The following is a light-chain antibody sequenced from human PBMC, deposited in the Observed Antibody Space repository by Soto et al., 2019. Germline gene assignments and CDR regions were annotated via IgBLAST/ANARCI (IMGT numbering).Light chain of an antibody. CDR2: GAS. V-gene: IGKV3-15*01. J-gene: IGKJ1*01. CDR3: QQYNNWPPWT. CDR1: QTVGRN. Sequence: EIVMTQSPATLSVSPGERATLSCRASQTVGRNLAWYQQKPGQAPSLLIYGASTRATGIPARFSGSGSGTEFTLTISSLQSEDFVVYYYQQYNNWPPWTFGQGTKVEIK.